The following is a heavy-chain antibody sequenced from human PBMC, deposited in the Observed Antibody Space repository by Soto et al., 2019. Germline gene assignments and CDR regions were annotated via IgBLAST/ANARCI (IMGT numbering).Heavy chain of an antibody. V-gene: IGHV4-31*03. CDR2: IYYSGST. CDR3: ASENYYYDSSVWFDP. J-gene: IGHJ5*02. Sequence: TLSLTCTVSGGSISSGGYYWSWIRQHPGKGLEWIGYIYYSGSTYYNPSLKSRVTISVDTSKNQFSLKLSSVTAADTAVYYCASENYYYDSSVWFDPWGQGTLVTVSS. CDR1: GGSISSGGYY. D-gene: IGHD3-22*01.